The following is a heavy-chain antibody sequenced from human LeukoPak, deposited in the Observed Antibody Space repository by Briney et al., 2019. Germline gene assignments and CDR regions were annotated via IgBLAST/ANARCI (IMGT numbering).Heavy chain of an antibody. D-gene: IGHD3-22*01. J-gene: IGHJ4*02. V-gene: IGHV4-4*02. CDR1: GGSINSRNW. Sequence: SETLSLTCAVSGGSINSRNWWSWVRQPPGKGLEWIGEIYHSGSTNYNPSLKSRVTISVDTSKNQFSLKLSSVTAADTAVYYCARDLTDYYELDYWGQGTLVTVSS. CDR3: ARDLTDYYELDY. CDR2: IYHSGST.